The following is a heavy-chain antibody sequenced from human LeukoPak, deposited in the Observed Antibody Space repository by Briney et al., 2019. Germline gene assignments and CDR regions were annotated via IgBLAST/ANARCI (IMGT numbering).Heavy chain of an antibody. J-gene: IGHJ4*02. V-gene: IGHV3-23*01. CDR3: ARDSSMLRGPLVIYYFDF. Sequence: GGSLRLSCAASGFTFSSYGMTWVRQAPGMGLEWVSVISGSGGSTYYADSVKGRFTISRDNSKNTLYLQMNSLRVEDTAVYYCARDSSMLRGPLVIYYFDFWGQGTLVTVSS. CDR1: GFTFSSYG. CDR2: ISGSGGST. D-gene: IGHD3-10*01.